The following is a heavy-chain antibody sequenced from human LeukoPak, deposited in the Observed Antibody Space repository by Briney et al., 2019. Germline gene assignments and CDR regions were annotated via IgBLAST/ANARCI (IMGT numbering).Heavy chain of an antibody. V-gene: IGHV3-7*01. CDR2: IKQDGSEK. Sequence: GGSLRLSCAASGFTFSSYWMSWVRQAPGKGLEWVANIKQDGSEKYYVDSVKGRFTISRDNAKNSLYLQMNSLRAEDTAVYYCARSRTNYYDSSGYPTVRRYYFDYWGQGTLVTVSS. D-gene: IGHD3-22*01. CDR1: GFTFSSYW. J-gene: IGHJ4*02. CDR3: ARSRTNYYDSSGYPTVRRYYFDY.